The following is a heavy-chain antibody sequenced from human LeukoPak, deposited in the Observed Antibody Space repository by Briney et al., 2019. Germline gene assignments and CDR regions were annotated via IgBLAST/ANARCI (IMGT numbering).Heavy chain of an antibody. CDR2: ISSSSSYI. Sequence: GGSLRLSCAASGFTFSSYAMSWVRQAPGKGLEWVSSISSSSSYIYYADSVKGRFTISRDNAKNSLYLQMNRLRAEDTAVYYCARDPLTQYYFDYWGQGTLVTVSS. J-gene: IGHJ4*02. CDR3: ARDPLTQYYFDY. CDR1: GFTFSSYA. V-gene: IGHV3-21*01. D-gene: IGHD4-4*01.